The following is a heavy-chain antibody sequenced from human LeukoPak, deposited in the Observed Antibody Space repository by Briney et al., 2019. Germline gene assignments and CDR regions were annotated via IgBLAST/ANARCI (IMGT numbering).Heavy chain of an antibody. D-gene: IGHD3-22*01. CDR3: ARSDYYDSSGYFVY. CDR1: GGSISSYY. CDR2: ILYRGST. Sequence: PSETLSLTCTVSGGSISSYYWSWIRQPPGKGLEWIGYILYRGSTNYNPSLKSRATMSVDASKNQISLKLSSVPAADTAVYYCARSDYYDSSGYFVYWGQGTLVTVSS. V-gene: IGHV4-59*01. J-gene: IGHJ4*02.